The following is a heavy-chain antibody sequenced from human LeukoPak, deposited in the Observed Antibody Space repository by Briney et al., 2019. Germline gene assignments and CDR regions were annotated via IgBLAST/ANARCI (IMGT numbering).Heavy chain of an antibody. D-gene: IGHD2-15*01. J-gene: IGHJ4*02. V-gene: IGHV3-21*04. Sequence: KTGGSLRLSCAASGFTFSSYTMSWVRQAPGKGLEWVSSITNRGSHLYYADSVKGRFTVSRDNANNSLYLQMDSLRAEDTAVYCCARLVQVAHFDYWGQGILVTVSS. CDR1: GFTFSSYT. CDR3: ARLVQVAHFDY. CDR2: ITNRGSHL.